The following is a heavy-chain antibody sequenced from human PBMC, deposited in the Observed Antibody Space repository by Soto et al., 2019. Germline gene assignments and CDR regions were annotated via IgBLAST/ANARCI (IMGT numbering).Heavy chain of an antibody. CDR1: GFTFTSHA. Sequence: GGSLRLSCETSGFTFTSHAMHWVHQAPGKGLEWVAIIWYDESYRYYSDSVKGRFTISKDNSKNTLYLQMDSLRAEDTAAYFCARDMDARFSHGWYHYFDSWGQGTQVTVSS. V-gene: IGHV3-33*01. CDR2: IWYDESYR. D-gene: IGHD6-19*01. J-gene: IGHJ4*02. CDR3: ARDMDARFSHGWYHYFDS.